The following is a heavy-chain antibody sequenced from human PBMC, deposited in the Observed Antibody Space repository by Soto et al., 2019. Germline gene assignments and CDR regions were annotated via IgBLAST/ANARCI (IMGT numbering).Heavy chain of an antibody. Sequence: GGSLRLSCAASGFTFSSYEMNWVRQAPGKGLEWVSYISSSGSTIYYADSVKGRFTISRDNAKNSLYLQMNSLRAEDTAVYYCARDLYSSSRPFDYWGQGTLVTVSS. CDR3: ARDLYSSSRPFDY. CDR2: ISSSGSTI. D-gene: IGHD6-13*01. CDR1: GFTFSSYE. V-gene: IGHV3-48*03. J-gene: IGHJ4*02.